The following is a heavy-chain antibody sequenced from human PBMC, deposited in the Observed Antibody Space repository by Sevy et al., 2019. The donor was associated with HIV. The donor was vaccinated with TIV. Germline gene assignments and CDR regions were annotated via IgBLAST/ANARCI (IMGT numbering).Heavy chain of an antibody. CDR1: GFSFIHEN. V-gene: IGHV3-48*04. CDR3: GRDGDDKFSYGDSDPAVDC. Sequence: GGSLRLSCVASGFSFIHENMNWVRQAPGKGLEWLSYISTSGSTIYQADSVKGRFTISRDNAKNSLFLQMNSLRVEDTAIYYCGRDGDDKFSYGDSDPAVDCWGQGTLVTVSS. J-gene: IGHJ4*02. CDR2: ISTSGSTI. D-gene: IGHD2-21*02.